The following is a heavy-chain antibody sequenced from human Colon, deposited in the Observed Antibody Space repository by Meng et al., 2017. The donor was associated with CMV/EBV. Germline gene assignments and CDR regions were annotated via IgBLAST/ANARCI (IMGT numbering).Heavy chain of an antibody. V-gene: IGHV3-30*04. J-gene: IGHJ4*02. Sequence: GESLKISCAASGFTFNTFVMHWVRQAPGKGLEWVALISYDGSNQYYADSVKGRFFISRDHSKSSVYLEMKSLRSDDTAVYYCARDRPGGIEYWGQGTSVTVSS. D-gene: IGHD3-16*01. CDR1: GFTFNTFV. CDR3: ARDRPGGIEY. CDR2: ISYDGSNQ.